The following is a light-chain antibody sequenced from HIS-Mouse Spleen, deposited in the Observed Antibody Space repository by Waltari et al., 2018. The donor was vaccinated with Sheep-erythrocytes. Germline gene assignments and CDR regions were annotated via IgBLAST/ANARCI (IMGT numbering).Light chain of an antibody. J-gene: IGLJ3*02. CDR1: SSDVGGYNY. CDR3: SSYTSSSTWV. V-gene: IGLV2-14*03. CDR2: DVS. Sequence: QSALPQSASVSGSPGQSITISCTGPSSDVGGYNYVSVYQQHPGKAPKLMIYDVSNRPSGVSNRFSGSKSGNTASLTISGLQAEDEADYYCSSYTSSSTWVFGGGTKLTVL.